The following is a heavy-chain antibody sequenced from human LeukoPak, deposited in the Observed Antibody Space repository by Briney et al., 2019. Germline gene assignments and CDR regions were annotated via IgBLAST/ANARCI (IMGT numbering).Heavy chain of an antibody. Sequence: SETLSLTCTVSGGSFSTNSNYWGWIRQPPGKGLEWIGYIYYSGSTNYNPSLKSRVTISLDTSKNQFSLKLSSVTTADTAVYYCARSVVTLYWYFDLWGRGTLVTVSS. V-gene: IGHV4-61*01. J-gene: IGHJ2*01. D-gene: IGHD4-23*01. CDR3: ARSVVTLYWYFDL. CDR2: IYYSGST. CDR1: GGSFSTNSNY.